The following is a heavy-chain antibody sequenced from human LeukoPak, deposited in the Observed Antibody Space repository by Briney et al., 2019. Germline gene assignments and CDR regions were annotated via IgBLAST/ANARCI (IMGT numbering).Heavy chain of an antibody. J-gene: IGHJ4*02. D-gene: IGHD3-10*01. CDR1: GGSFSGYY. CDR2: IYTSGST. V-gene: IGHV4-4*07. Sequence: SETLSLTCAVYGGSFSGYYWSWIRQPAGKGLQWIGRIYTSGSTNYNPSLRSRVTMSVDTSKKQFSLKLSSVTAADTAVYYCARDNYGSGRPFDYWGQGTLVTVSS. CDR3: ARDNYGSGRPFDY.